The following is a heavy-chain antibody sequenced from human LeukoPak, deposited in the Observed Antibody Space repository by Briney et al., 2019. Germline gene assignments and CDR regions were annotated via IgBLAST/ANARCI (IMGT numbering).Heavy chain of an antibody. Sequence: SQTLSLTCAISGDSVSSNSAAWNWLRQSPSRGLEWLGRTYYRSKWYNDYAVSVKSRITINPDTSKNQFSLQLNSVTPEDTAVYYCARVLFCPLPPPKCQYSYGSGDAFDIWGQGTMVTVSS. J-gene: IGHJ3*02. CDR1: GDSVSSNSAA. V-gene: IGHV6-1*01. CDR2: TYYRSKWYN. D-gene: IGHD5-18*01. CDR3: ARVLFCPLPPPKCQYSYGSGDAFDI.